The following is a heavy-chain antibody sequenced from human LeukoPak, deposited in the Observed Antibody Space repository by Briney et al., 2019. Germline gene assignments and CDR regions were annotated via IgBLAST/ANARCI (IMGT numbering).Heavy chain of an antibody. V-gene: IGHV1-69*13. Sequence: ASVKVSCKASGGTFSSYAISWVRQAPGQGLEWTGGIIPIFGTANYAQKFQGRVTITADESTSTAYMELSSLRSEDTAVYYCASTIDIAAAGLDYWGQGTLVTVSS. J-gene: IGHJ4*02. CDR2: IIPIFGTA. D-gene: IGHD6-13*01. CDR3: ASTIDIAAAGLDY. CDR1: GGTFSSYA.